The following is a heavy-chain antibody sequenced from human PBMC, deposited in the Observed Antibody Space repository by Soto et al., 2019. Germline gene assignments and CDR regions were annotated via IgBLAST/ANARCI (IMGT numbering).Heavy chain of an antibody. V-gene: IGHV2-70*13. J-gene: IGHJ4*02. CDR1: GFSLSTSGMC. D-gene: IGHD3-22*01. Sequence: SGPTLVNPTQTLTLTCTFSGFSLSTSGMCVSWIRQPPGKALEWLALIDWDDDKYYSTSLKTRLTISKDTSKNQVVLTMTNMDPVDTATYYCARIRQTYYYDSSGYLSPDYWGQGTLVTVSS. CDR2: IDWDDDK. CDR3: ARIRQTYYYDSSGYLSPDY.